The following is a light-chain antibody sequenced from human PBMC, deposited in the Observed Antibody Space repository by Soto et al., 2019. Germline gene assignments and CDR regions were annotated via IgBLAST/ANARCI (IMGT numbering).Light chain of an antibody. Sequence: QSALTQPPSASGSPGQSVTISCTGTSSDVGGYNYVSWYQQHPGKAPKLMIYEVSKWPSGVPDRFSGSKSGNTASLTVSGLQAEDEADYYCSSSAGSNKEVFGGGTKVTVL. CDR1: SSDVGGYNY. J-gene: IGLJ2*01. CDR2: EVS. CDR3: SSSAGSNKEV. V-gene: IGLV2-8*01.